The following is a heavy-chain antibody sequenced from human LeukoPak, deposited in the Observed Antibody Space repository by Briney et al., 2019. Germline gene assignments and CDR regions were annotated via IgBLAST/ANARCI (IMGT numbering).Heavy chain of an antibody. Sequence: GASVKVSCKASGGTFSSYAISWVRQAPGQGLEWMGGIIPIFGTANYAQKFQGRVTITTDESTSTAYMELSSLRSEDTAVYYCARGIAAAVFPFDYWGQGTLVTVSS. D-gene: IGHD6-13*01. CDR3: ARGIAAAVFPFDY. J-gene: IGHJ4*02. CDR2: IIPIFGTA. V-gene: IGHV1-69*05. CDR1: GGTFSSYA.